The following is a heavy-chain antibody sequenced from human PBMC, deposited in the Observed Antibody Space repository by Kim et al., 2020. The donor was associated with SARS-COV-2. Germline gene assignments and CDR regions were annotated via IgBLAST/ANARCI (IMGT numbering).Heavy chain of an antibody. V-gene: IGHV3-21*01. J-gene: IGHJ6*02. CDR1: GFTFSSYS. Sequence: GGSLRLSCAASGFTFSSYSMNWVRQAPGKGLEWVSSISSSSSYIYYADSVKGRFTISRDNAKNSLYLQMNSLRAEDTAVYYCAGEYSSSSDDFSYYGMDVWGQGTTVTVSS. CDR2: ISSSSSYI. D-gene: IGHD6-6*01. CDR3: AGEYSSSSDDFSYYGMDV.